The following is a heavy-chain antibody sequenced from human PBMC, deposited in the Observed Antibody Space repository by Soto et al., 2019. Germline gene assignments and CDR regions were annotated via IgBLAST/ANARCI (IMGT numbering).Heavy chain of an antibody. J-gene: IGHJ5*02. CDR1: GSSLTTRGVA. D-gene: IGHD1-1*01. V-gene: IGHV2-5*01. CDR3: VHCPLAFNDFSIQT. Sequence: QITLKESGPTLVKPTQTLTLTCTFSGSSLTTRGVAVGWIRQPPGKALEWLALIYWSDDKRYNPSLRSRLTVTKDTSKNQVVLTLANLDPEDTATDYCVHCPLAFNDFSIQTWGQGTLVTVSS. CDR2: IYWSDDK.